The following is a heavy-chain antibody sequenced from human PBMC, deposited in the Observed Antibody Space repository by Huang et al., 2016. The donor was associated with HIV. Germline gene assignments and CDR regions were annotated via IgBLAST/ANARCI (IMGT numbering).Heavy chain of an antibody. CDR1: TFTVGAYW. CDR2: IKQDESEK. CDR3: ATKTAAMDI. Sequence: VDSGGRLVQPGGSIRLSCVGSTFTVGAYWMSWVRQSPGKGLEWVANIKQDESEKVYVEAVKGRFNISRDNAKKVLFLEMNNVRVEDTATYYCATKTAAMDIWGQGTTVTVS. D-gene: IGHD1-7*01. J-gene: IGHJ6*02. V-gene: IGHV3-7*01.